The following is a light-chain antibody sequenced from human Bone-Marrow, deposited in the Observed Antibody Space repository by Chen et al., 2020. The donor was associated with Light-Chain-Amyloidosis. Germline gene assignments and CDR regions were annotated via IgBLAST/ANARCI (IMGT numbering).Light chain of an antibody. V-gene: IGKV3-20*01. J-gene: IGKJ2*01. Sequence: EIVLTQSPGTLSLSPGERATLSCRASQSVSSSYLAWYQQKPGQAPRLLIFGASNRATGIPDRVSGSGSGTDFTLTISRLEPEDFVVYYCQQYGTTAGTFGQGTKLEIK. CDR3: QQYGTTAGT. CDR1: QSVSSSY. CDR2: GAS.